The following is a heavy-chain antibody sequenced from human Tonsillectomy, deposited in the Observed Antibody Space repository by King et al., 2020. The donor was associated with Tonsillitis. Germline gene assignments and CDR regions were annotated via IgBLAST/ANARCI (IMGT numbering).Heavy chain of an antibody. Sequence: VQLVESGGGVVQPGGSLRLSCAASGFTFSTYGIHWVRQAPGKGLEWVAFIRYDGKKKYYADSVKGRFTISRDNSKNTLYLEMNTLRVEDTAVYYCAKDRDYYGSSQSPDDYWGQGTLVTVSS. J-gene: IGHJ4*02. D-gene: IGHD3-10*01. CDR1: GFTFSTYG. CDR2: IRYDGKKK. V-gene: IGHV3-30*02. CDR3: AKDRDYYGSSQSPDDY.